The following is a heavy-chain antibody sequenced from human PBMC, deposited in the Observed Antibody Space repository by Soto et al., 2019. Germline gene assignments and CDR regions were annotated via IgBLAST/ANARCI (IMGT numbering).Heavy chain of an antibody. J-gene: IGHJ4*02. CDR2: MYYSGST. Sequence: QLQLQESGPGLVKPSETLSLTCTVSGGSISSSSYYWGWIRQPPGKGLEWIGSMYYSGSTYYNPSLKGRVTISVDTSKNQVSLKLSSVTAADTAVYYCARGSSGFDYWGQGTLVTVSS. CDR1: GGSISSSSYY. D-gene: IGHD6-19*01. CDR3: ARGSSGFDY. V-gene: IGHV4-39*01.